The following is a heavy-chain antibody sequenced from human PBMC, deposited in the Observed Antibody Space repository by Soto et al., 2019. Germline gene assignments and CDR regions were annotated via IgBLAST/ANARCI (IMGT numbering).Heavy chain of an antibody. CDR1: GGTFSSYA. CDR2: IIPIFGTA. CDR3: ARAPVTTGTTNYYGMDV. J-gene: IGHJ6*02. Sequence: GASVKVSCKASGGTFSSYAISWVRQAPGQGLEWMGGIIPIFGTANYAQKFQGRVTITADKSTSTAYMELSSLRSEDTAVYYCARAPVTTGTTNYYGMDVWGQGTTVTVSS. V-gene: IGHV1-69*06. D-gene: IGHD1-1*01.